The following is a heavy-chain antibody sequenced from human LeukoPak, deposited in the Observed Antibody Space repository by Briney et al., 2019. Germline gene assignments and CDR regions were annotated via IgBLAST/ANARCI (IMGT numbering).Heavy chain of an antibody. D-gene: IGHD6-13*01. J-gene: IGHJ4*02. CDR1: VGSIGTYY. CDR3: ARVASSSWSSFDY. V-gene: IGHV4-4*07. CDR2: FSTAESTNDRPSL. Sequence: PSETLSLTCSVSVGSIGTYYWNWIRQPAGKGLEGIGLFSTAESTNDRPSLNYNPSLKSRVTMSIDTSKNQFSLKLNSVTAADTAIYYCARVASSSWSSFDYWGQGILVTVSS.